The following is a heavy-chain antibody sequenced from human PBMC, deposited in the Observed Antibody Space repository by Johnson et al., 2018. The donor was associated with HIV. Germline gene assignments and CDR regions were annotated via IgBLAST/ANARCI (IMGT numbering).Heavy chain of an antibody. V-gene: IGHV3-30*04. Sequence: QVQLVESGGGVVQHGRSLRLSCAASGFTFSSYPMHWVRQAPGKGLEWVAFISYDGNSKYFADSVKGRFTISRDNSKNTLYLQMNSLRPEDTAVYYCARLPSGYSRDAFDIWGQGTMVTVSS. J-gene: IGHJ3*02. CDR2: ISYDGNSK. D-gene: IGHD5-18*01. CDR3: ARLPSGYSRDAFDI. CDR1: GFTFSSYP.